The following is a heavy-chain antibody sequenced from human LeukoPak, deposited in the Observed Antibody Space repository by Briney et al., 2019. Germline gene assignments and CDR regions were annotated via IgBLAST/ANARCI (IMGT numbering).Heavy chain of an antibody. CDR1: GGSICSFY. J-gene: IGHJ4*02. V-gene: IGHV4-4*07. Sequence: SETLSLTCSVSGGSICSFYWSWIRQPAGKGLEWIGRIYSSGSTKYNPSLKSRVTMSVDTSKNQFSLKLSSVTAADTAVYYCAREPYYYDSSGYPHDYFDYWGQGTLVTVSS. CDR2: IYSSGST. D-gene: IGHD3-22*01. CDR3: AREPYYYDSSGYPHDYFDY.